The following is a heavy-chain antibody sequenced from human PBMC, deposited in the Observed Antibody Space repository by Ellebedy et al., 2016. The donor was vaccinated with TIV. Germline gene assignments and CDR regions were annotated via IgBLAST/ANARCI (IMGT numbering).Heavy chain of an antibody. J-gene: IGHJ4*02. Sequence: GESLKISCAASGFTFSSYGMHWVRQAPGKGLEWVAVISYDGSNKYYADSVKGRFTISRDNSKNTLYLQMNSLRAEDTAVYYCAKDRTPGDGYWVFDYWGLGTLVTVSS. CDR2: ISYDGSNK. CDR1: GFTFSSYG. CDR3: AKDRTPGDGYWVFDY. D-gene: IGHD5-18*01. V-gene: IGHV3-30*18.